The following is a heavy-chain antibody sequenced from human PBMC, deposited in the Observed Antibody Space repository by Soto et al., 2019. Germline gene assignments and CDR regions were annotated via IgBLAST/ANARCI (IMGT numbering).Heavy chain of an antibody. V-gene: IGHV3-30*18. CDR1: GFTLSSYG. CDR2: MSYDGNKK. CDR3: AKGLSVIQEWIIDGH. Sequence: QVQLVESGGGVVQPGRSLRLSCAVSGFTLSSYGIHWVRQAPGKGLEWVAFMSYDGNKKYYADSVKGRFTISRDNSKNTLYLQMDSLRADHTAMYYCAKGLSVIQEWIIDGHWGQGTQVTVSS. D-gene: IGHD5-18*01. J-gene: IGHJ4*02.